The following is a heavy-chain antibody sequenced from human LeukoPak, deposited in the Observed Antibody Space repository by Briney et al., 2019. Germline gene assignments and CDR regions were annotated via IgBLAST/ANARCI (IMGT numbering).Heavy chain of an antibody. D-gene: IGHD6-13*01. CDR3: AKDPAKYSSSWYGRYYYYYYGMDV. Sequence: PGGSLRLSCAASGFTFSSYGMHWVRQAPGKGLEWVAVISYDGSNKYYANSVKGRFTISRDNSKNTLYLQMNSLRAEDTAVYYCAKDPAKYSSSWYGRYYYYYYGMDVWGQGTTVTVSS. CDR2: ISYDGSNK. CDR1: GFTFSSYG. V-gene: IGHV3-30*18. J-gene: IGHJ6*02.